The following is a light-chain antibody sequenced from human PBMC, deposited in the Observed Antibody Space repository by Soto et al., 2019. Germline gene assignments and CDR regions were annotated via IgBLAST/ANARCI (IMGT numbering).Light chain of an antibody. J-gene: IGLJ2*01. CDR2: EVS. Sequence: QSVLTQPPSASGSRGQSVAISCTGTSSDIGAYKFVSWYQQHPGKAPKLIIYEVSIRPSGVPDRFSGSKSGNTASLTVSGLLAEDEADYYCSLYAGTNSVVFGGGTKLTVL. CDR1: SSDIGAYKF. CDR3: SLYAGTNSVV. V-gene: IGLV2-8*01.